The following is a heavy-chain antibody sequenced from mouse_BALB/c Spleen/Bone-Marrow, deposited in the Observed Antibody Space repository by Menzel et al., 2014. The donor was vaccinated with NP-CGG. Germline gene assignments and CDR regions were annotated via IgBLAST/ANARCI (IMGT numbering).Heavy chain of an antibody. Sequence: VQLQQSGPELVKPGASVKISCKASGYSFTGYFVNWVTQSHGKSLEWIGRINPYNGDTFYNQKFKGKATLTVDKSSSTAHMELRSLASEDSAVYYCARDYYDYYFDYWGQGTTLTVSS. CDR3: ARDYYDYYFDY. V-gene: IGHV1-20*02. J-gene: IGHJ2*01. CDR1: GYSFTGYF. D-gene: IGHD2-4*01. CDR2: INPYNGDT.